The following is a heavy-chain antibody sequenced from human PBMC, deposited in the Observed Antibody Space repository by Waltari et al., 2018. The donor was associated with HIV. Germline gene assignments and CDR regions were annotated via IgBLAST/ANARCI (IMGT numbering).Heavy chain of an antibody. CDR1: GYSISSGYY. CDR3: ARAHPALIVGATRGHFDY. CDR2: IYHSGST. Sequence: QVQLQESGPGLVKPSETLSLTCAVSGYSISSGYYWGWIRQPPGQGLEWIGSIYHSGSTYYHPSLQSRVTISVHTSKHQFSLKLGSVTAADTAVYYCARAHPALIVGATRGHFDYWGQGTLVTVSS. V-gene: IGHV4-38-2*01. J-gene: IGHJ4*02. D-gene: IGHD1-26*01.